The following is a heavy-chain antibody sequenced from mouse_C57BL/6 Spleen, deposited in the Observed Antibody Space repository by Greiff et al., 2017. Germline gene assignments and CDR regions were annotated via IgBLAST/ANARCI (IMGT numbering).Heavy chain of an antibody. CDR2: IDPEDGET. CDR1: GFNIKDYY. D-gene: IGHD1-1*01. J-gene: IGHJ2*01. Sequence: DVKLVESGAELVKPGASVKLSCTASGFNIKDYYMHWVKQRTEQGLEWIGRIDPEDGETKSAPKVQGKATITADTSSNTAYLQLSSLTSEDTAVYYCARGDYGSSYEDYWGQGTTLTVSS. CDR3: ARGDYGSSYEDY. V-gene: IGHV14-2*01.